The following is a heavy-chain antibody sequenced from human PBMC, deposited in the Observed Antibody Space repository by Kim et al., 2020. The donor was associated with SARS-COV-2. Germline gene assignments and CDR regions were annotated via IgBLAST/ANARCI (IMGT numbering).Heavy chain of an antibody. V-gene: IGHV3-21*01. CDR2: ISSSSSYI. Sequence: GGSLRLSCAASGFTFSSYSMNWVRQAPGKGLEWVSSISSSSSYIYYADSVKGRFTISRDNAKNSLYLQMNSLRAEDTAVYYCARAGLHLGELPTVDPYYFDYWGQGTLVTVSS. J-gene: IGHJ4*02. CDR1: GFTFSSYS. CDR3: ARAGLHLGELPTVDPYYFDY. D-gene: IGHD3-16*01.